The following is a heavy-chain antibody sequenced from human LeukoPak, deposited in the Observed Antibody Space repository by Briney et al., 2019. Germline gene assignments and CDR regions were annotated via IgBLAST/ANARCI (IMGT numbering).Heavy chain of an antibody. V-gene: IGHV4-4*07. CDR3: ARDRGSSSWYGAFDI. J-gene: IGHJ3*02. Sequence: SETLSLTCTVPGGSISSYYWSWIRQPAGKGLEWIGRIYTSGSTNYNPSLKSRVTMSVDTSKNQFSLKLSSVTAADTAVYYCARDRGSSSWYGAFDIWGQGTMVTVSS. CDR2: IYTSGST. D-gene: IGHD6-13*01. CDR1: GGSISSYY.